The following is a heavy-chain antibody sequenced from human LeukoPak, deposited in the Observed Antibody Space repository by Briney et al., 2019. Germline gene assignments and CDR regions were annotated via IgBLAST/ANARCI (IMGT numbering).Heavy chain of an antibody. V-gene: IGHV3-74*01. D-gene: IGHD5-18*01. CDR2: INSDGSST. Sequence: GGSLRLSCAASGFTFSSYWMHWVRHAPGKGLVWVSRINSDGSSTSYADSVKGRFTISRDNAKNTLYLQMNSLRAEDTAVYYCARDTPMVIGPDYWGQGTLVTVSS. CDR1: GFTFSSYW. CDR3: ARDTPMVIGPDY. J-gene: IGHJ4*02.